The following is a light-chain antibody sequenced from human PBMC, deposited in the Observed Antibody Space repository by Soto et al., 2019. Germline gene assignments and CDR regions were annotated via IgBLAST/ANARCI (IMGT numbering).Light chain of an antibody. CDR3: QQYTSLPLT. Sequence: IVLTQSPGTLSLSPGERATLSYRASQSVSSSYLAWYQQKPGQAPRLLMYGVSSRATGIPDRFSGSGSGTDFTLTISRLEPEDFAVYYCQQYTSLPLTFGQGTKLEIK. V-gene: IGKV3-20*01. CDR2: GVS. CDR1: QSVSSSY. J-gene: IGKJ2*01.